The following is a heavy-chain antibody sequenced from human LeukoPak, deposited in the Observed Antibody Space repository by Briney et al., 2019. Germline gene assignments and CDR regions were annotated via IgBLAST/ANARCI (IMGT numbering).Heavy chain of an antibody. D-gene: IGHD4-17*01. CDR1: GVSISSDY. J-gene: IGHJ5*02. CDR2: IYYSGSS. V-gene: IGHV4-59*08. Sequence: KPSETLSLTCTVSGVSISSDYWSWIRLPPGKGLGWIGYIYYSGSSNYNPSLKSRVTMSVDTSKNQFSLKLTSVTAADTAVYYCARRLRQNLFDPWGQGTLVTVSS. CDR3: ARRLRQNLFDP.